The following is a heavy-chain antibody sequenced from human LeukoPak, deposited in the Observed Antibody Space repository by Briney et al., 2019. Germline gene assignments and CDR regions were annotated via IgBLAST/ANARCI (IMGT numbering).Heavy chain of an antibody. CDR2: IYYSGST. J-gene: IGHJ4*02. V-gene: IGHV4-59*01. Sequence: SETLSLTCTVSGGSISSYYWSWIRQPPGKGLEWIGYIYYSGSTNYNPSLKSRVTKSVDTSKNQFSLKLSSVTAADTAVYYCARVKGILYYFDYWGQGTLVTVSS. CDR3: ARVKGILYYFDY. CDR1: GGSISSYY.